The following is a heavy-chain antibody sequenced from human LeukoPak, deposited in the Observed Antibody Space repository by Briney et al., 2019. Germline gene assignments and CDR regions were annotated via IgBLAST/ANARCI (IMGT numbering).Heavy chain of an antibody. J-gene: IGHJ4*02. D-gene: IGHD3-10*01. Sequence: WVRQAPGKGLEWVAVTSSDLNVKLYADSVKGRFTISRDNSRSTLYLQMNSLRPEDTAIYYCAREGYYGSGSPPSLYFDYWGQGTLVTVSS. CDR3: AREGYYGSGSPPSLYFDY. V-gene: IGHV3-30*03. CDR2: TSSDLNVK.